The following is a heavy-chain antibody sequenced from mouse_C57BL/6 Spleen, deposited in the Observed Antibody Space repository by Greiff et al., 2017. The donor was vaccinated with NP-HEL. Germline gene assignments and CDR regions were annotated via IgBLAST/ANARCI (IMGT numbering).Heavy chain of an antibody. CDR1: GYTFTSYW. V-gene: IGHV1-64*01. J-gene: IGHJ4*01. CDR3: AKGRTLDY. Sequence: VKLMQPGAELVKPGASVKLSCKASGYTFTSYWMHWVKQRPGQGLEWIGMIHPNSGSTNYNEKFKSKATLTVDKSSSTAYMQLSSLASEDSAVYYCAKGRTLDYWGQGTSVTVSS. CDR2: IHPNSGST.